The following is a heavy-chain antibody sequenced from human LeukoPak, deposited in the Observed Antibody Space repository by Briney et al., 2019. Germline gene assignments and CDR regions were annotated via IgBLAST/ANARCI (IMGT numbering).Heavy chain of an antibody. J-gene: IGHJ4*02. V-gene: IGHV3-49*04. Sequence: GGSLRLSCTASGFTFGDYAMSWVRQAPGKGLEWVGFIRSKAYGGTTEYAASVKGRFTISRDDSKSIAYLQMNSLKTEDTAVYYCTKEGAYYYDSSGSDWGQGTLVTVSS. CDR3: TKEGAYYYDSSGSD. CDR1: GFTFGDYA. CDR2: IRSKAYGGTT. D-gene: IGHD3-22*01.